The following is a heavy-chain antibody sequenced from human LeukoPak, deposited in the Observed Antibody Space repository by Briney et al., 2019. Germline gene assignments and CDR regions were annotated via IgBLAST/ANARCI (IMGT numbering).Heavy chain of an antibody. CDR3: ARVPSGVTMIGDDY. Sequence: GGSLRLSCAASGFTFSSYAMHWVRQAPGKGLEWVAVISYDGSNKYYADSVKGRFTISRDNSKNMLYLQMNSLRADDTAVYYCARVPSGVTMIGDDYWGQGTLVTVSS. J-gene: IGHJ4*02. CDR2: ISYDGSNK. D-gene: IGHD3-22*01. CDR1: GFTFSSYA. V-gene: IGHV3-30*04.